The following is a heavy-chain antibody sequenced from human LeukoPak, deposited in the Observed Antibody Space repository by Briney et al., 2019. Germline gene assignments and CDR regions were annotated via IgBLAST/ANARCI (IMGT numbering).Heavy chain of an antibody. J-gene: IGHJ3*02. CDR3: ARDRPNYSSSWYAGAFDI. CDR1: GYTFTSYY. V-gene: IGHV1-46*01. D-gene: IGHD6-13*01. Sequence: GASVKVSCKASGYTFTSYYMHWVRQAPGQGLEWMGLINPTGGSTGYAQKFQGRVTMTRDMSTSTVYMELSSLRSEDTAVYYCARDRPNYSSSWYAGAFDIWGQGTMVTVSS. CDR2: INPTGGST.